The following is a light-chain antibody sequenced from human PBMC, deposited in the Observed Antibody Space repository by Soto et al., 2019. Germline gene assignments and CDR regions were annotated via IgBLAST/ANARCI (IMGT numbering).Light chain of an antibody. CDR1: SSDVGGYNY. CDR2: GVT. V-gene: IGLV2-14*01. J-gene: IGLJ2*01. Sequence: QSALTQPASVSGSPGQSVTISCTGTSSDVGGYNYVSWYQQLPGEAPRLILYGVTNRPSGVSNRFSGSKSGNTASLTVSGLQAEDEADYFCSSFVGAPVIFGGGTKLTVL. CDR3: SSFVGAPVI.